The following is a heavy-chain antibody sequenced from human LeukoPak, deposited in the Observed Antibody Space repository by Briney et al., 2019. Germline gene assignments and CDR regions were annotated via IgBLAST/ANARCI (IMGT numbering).Heavy chain of an antibody. J-gene: IGHJ4*02. CDR3: ARGGSYGDYYFDY. V-gene: IGHV3-30*04. Sequence: PGGSLRLSCAASGFTFSSYAMHWVRQAPGKGLEWVAVISYDGSNKYYADSVKGRFIISRDNSKNTLYLQMNSLRAEDTAVYYCARGGSYGDYYFDYWGQGILVTVSS. D-gene: IGHD4-17*01. CDR2: ISYDGSNK. CDR1: GFTFSSYA.